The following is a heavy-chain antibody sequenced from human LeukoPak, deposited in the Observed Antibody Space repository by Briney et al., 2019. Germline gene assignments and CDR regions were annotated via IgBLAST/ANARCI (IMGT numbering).Heavy chain of an antibody. J-gene: IGHJ6*04. CDR3: ARDGSHGSGSYYPYYYGMDV. CDR2: ISAYNGNT. V-gene: IGHV1-18*04. CDR1: GYTFTSYG. Sequence: ASLKVSCKASGYTFTSYGISWVRQAPGRGLEWMGWISAYNGNTNYAQKLQGRVTMTTDTSTSTAYMELRSLRSDDTAVYYCARDGSHGSGSYYPYYYGMDVWGKGTTVTVSS. D-gene: IGHD3-10*01.